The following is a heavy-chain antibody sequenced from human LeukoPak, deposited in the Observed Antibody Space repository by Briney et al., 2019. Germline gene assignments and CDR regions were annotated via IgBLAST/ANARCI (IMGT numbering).Heavy chain of an antibody. CDR1: GFIFSKAW. Sequence: PGGSLRLSCAASGFIFSKAWMSWVRQPPGKGLEWIGEIYHSGSTNYNPSLKSRVTISVDKSKNQFSLKLSSVTAADTAVYYCAIWFGELLTNGYYYYGMDVWGQGTTVTVSS. D-gene: IGHD3-10*01. CDR2: IYHSGST. J-gene: IGHJ6*02. V-gene: IGHV4-4*02. CDR3: AIWFGELLTNGYYYYGMDV.